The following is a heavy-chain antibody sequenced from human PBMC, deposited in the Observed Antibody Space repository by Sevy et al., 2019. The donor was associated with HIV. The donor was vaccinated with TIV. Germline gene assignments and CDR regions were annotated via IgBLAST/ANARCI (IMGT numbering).Heavy chain of an antibody. CDR2: ISATGSST. CDR3: AKALNPALESMLEAIFPTLKGFDV. J-gene: IGHJ3*01. Sequence: GGSLRLSCAASGFTFNTNAMNWVRQAPGKGLEWVSIISATGSSTYFADSERGRFTISRDNSKNTLYLQMDSLRADDTAVYYCAKALNPALESMLEAIFPTLKGFDVWGQGTMVTVSS. D-gene: IGHD3-3*01. CDR1: GFTFNTNA. V-gene: IGHV3-23*01.